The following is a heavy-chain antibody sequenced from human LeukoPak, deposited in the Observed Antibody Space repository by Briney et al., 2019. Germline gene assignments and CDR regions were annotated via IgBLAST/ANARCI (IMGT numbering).Heavy chain of an antibody. CDR2: IRHDGSKK. CDR3: AKGGADYDILTGYYNPYYYYMDV. V-gene: IGHV3-30*02. CDR1: GITFNNYG. D-gene: IGHD3-9*01. Sequence: GGSLRLSCAASGITFNNYGFHWVRQAPGKGLEWVAVIRHDGSKKYHADSVKGRFTISRDNSKNTLYLQMNSLRAEDTAVYYCAKGGADYDILTGYYNPYYYYMDVWGQGTLVTVSS. J-gene: IGHJ6*03.